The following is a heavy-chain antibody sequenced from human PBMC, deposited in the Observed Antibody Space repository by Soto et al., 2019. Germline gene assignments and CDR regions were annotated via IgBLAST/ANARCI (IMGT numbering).Heavy chain of an antibody. CDR3: AKDIRRYDFWSGWRMDV. D-gene: IGHD3-3*01. J-gene: IGHJ6*03. Sequence: GGSLRLSCAASGFTFSSYAMHWVRQAPGKGLEWVAVISYDGSNKYYADSVKGRFTISRDNSKNTLYLQMNSLRAEDTAVYYCAKDIRRYDFWSGWRMDVWGKGTTVTVSS. V-gene: IGHV3-30*18. CDR2: ISYDGSNK. CDR1: GFTFSSYA.